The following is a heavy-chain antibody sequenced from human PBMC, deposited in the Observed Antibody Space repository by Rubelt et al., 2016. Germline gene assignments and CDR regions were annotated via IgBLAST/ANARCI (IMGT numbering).Heavy chain of an antibody. V-gene: IGHV3-49*03. CDR2: IRSEAFGGTT. J-gene: IGHJ4*02. CDR1: GFRFTDYA. CDR3: TTAEATVTNIDY. D-gene: IGHD4-17*01. Sequence: EVQLVESGGGLVQPGRSLRLSCTASGFRFTDYALNFFRQPPGKGLEWIAFIRSEAFGGTTEYAPSVTGRFTMSRDDSKNTLFLQMNSLTTEDTAVYYCTTAEATVTNIDYWGQGTLVTVSS.